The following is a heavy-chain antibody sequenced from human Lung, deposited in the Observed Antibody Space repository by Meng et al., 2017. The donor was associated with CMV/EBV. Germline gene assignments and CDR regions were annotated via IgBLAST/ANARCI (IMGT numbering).Heavy chain of an antibody. V-gene: IGHV3-30*02. Sequence: GESLKISCAASGFTFSSYGMHWVRQAPGKGLEWVAFIRYDGSNKYYADSVKGRFTISRDNSKNTLYLQMNNLRAEDTAVYYCAKDYSFDYWGQGTMVTVAS. CDR2: IRYDGSNK. J-gene: IGHJ4*02. CDR3: AKDYSFDY. D-gene: IGHD1-26*01. CDR1: GFTFSSYG.